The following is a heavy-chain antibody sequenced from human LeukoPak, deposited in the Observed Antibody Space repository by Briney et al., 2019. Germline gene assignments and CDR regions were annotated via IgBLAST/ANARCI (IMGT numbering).Heavy chain of an antibody. CDR2: IYADGNT. CDR1: GFTVSSNS. CDR3: ARDSYGDANFDS. D-gene: IGHD4-17*01. V-gene: IGHV3-53*01. Sequence: GGSLRLSCTVSGFTVSSNSMSWVRQAPGRGLEWVSFIYADGNTYYADSVEGRFTISRDISKNAVYLQMNSLRAEDTAVYYCARDSYGDANFDSWGQGTLVTVSS. J-gene: IGHJ4*02.